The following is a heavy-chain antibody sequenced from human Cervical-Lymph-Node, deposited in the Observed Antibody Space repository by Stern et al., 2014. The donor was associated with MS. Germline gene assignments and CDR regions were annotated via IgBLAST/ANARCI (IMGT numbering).Heavy chain of an antibody. CDR3: ASLTMVRGVGFDY. J-gene: IGHJ4*02. D-gene: IGHD3-10*01. V-gene: IGHV4-39*01. Sequence: QVQLQESGPGLVKPSETLSLTCTVSGGSISSSSYYWGWIRQPPGKGLEWIGSIYYSGSTYYNPSLKSRVTISVDTSTNQFSLKLSSVTAADTAVYYCASLTMVRGVGFDYWGQGTLVTVSS. CDR1: GGSISSSSYY. CDR2: IYYSGST.